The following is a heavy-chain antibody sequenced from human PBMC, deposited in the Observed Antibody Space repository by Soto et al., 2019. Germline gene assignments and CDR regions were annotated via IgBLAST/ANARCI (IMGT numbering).Heavy chain of an antibody. Sequence: GASVTVSCKASVGTFSSYAISWVRQAPGQGLEWMGGIIPIFGTANYAQKFQGRVTITADESTSTAYMELSSLRSEDTAVYYCASYIKRGSGWYPSFDYWGQGTLVTVSS. CDR2: IIPIFGTA. J-gene: IGHJ4*02. CDR1: VGTFSSYA. CDR3: ASYIKRGSGWYPSFDY. V-gene: IGHV1-69*13. D-gene: IGHD6-19*01.